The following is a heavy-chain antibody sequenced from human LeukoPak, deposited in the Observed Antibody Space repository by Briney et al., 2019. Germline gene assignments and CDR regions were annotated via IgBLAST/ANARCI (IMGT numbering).Heavy chain of an antibody. CDR2: ISGSSSYI. CDR1: GFTFSRYS. CDR3: ARGGQAYYDSSGYYDY. J-gene: IGHJ4*02. Sequence: AGGSLRLSCAASGFTFSRYSMNWVRQAPEKGLEWVSSISGSSSYIYYADSVKGRFTISRDNAKNSLYLQMNSLRAEDTAVYYCARGGQAYYDSSGYYDYWGQGTLVTVSS. D-gene: IGHD3-22*01. V-gene: IGHV3-21*01.